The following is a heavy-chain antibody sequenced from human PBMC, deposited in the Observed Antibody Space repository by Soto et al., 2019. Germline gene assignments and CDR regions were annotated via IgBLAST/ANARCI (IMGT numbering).Heavy chain of an antibody. CDR1: GGSISSGAYY. V-gene: IGHV4-31*03. Sequence: QVQLQESGPGLVKPSQTLSLTCTVSGGSISSGAYYWSWIRQHPGKGLEWIGYIYYSGSTYSNPSLKSRLAISVDKSKTQSSLKLSSVTAADTAVYYCAAVLQHYFDFWGQGTLVTVSS. J-gene: IGHJ4*02. D-gene: IGHD2-8*02. CDR3: AAVLQHYFDF. CDR2: IYYSGST.